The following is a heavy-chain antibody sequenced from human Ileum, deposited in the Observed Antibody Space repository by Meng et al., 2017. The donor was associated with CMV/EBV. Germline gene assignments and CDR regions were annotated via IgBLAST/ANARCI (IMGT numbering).Heavy chain of an antibody. CDR3: ASTSDSIAAVGNLYYYYALDV. CDR2: ISYDGSIK. J-gene: IGHJ6*02. V-gene: IGHV3-30-3*01. D-gene: IGHD6-13*01. Sequence: GGSLRLSCAASGFIFREYGMHWVRQAPGKGLEWVAVISYDGSIKYYGDSVKGRFTISRDNSKNTLWLQMNSLRTEDTAAYYCASTSDSIAAVGNLYYYYALDVWGQGTTVTVSS. CDR1: GFIFREYG.